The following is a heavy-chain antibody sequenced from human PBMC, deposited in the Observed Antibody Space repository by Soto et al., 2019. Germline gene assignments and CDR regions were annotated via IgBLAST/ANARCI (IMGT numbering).Heavy chain of an antibody. CDR1: GGSMSRYY. Sequence: SETLSLTCTVSGGSMSRYYWTWMRQPPGKGLEWIGNIHYTGSTNYNPSLKSRVTILLGTSTSQFSLKVSSVTAADTAVYYCARDLTISSTDGPLDPWGHGTLVTVS. CDR2: IHYTGST. CDR3: ARDLTISSTDGPLDP. V-gene: IGHV4-59*01. D-gene: IGHD1-1*01. J-gene: IGHJ5*02.